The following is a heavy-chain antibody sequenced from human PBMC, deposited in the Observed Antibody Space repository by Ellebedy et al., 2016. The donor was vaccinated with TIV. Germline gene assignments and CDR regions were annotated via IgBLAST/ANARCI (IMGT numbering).Heavy chain of an antibody. CDR3: ARYYDSSGYYFSPPDY. V-gene: IGHV4-39*01. CDR1: GSSISSGGYY. CDR2: IYYSGST. Sequence: SETLSLXXTVSGSSISSGGYYWGWIRQPPGKGLEWIGSIYYSGSTYYNPSLKSRVTISVDTSKNQFSLKLSSVTAADTAVYYCARYYDSSGYYFSPPDYWGQGTLVTVSS. J-gene: IGHJ4*02. D-gene: IGHD3-22*01.